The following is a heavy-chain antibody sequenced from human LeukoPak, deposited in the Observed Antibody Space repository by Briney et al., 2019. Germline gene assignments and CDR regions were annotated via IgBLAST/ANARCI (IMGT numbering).Heavy chain of an antibody. CDR2: INHSGST. V-gene: IGHV4-34*01. Sequence: SETLSLTCAVYGGSFSGYYWSWIRQPPGKGLEWIGEINHSGSTNYNPSLKSRVTISVDTSKNQFSLKLSSVTAADTAVYYCARSSESYDSSGYYSYYFDYWGQGTLVTVSS. J-gene: IGHJ4*02. CDR1: GGSFSGYY. CDR3: ARSSESYDSSGYYSYYFDY. D-gene: IGHD3-22*01.